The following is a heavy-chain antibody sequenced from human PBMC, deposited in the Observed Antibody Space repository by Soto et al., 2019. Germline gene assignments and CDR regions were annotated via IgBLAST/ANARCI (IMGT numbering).Heavy chain of an antibody. Sequence: PGGSLRLSCAASGFTFSSYEMNWVRQAPGKGLEWVSYISSSGSTIYYADSVKGRFTISRDNAKNSLYLQMNSLRAEDTAVYYCARDRPGYSSPLPLDYWGQGTLVTVSS. V-gene: IGHV3-48*03. J-gene: IGHJ4*02. CDR1: GFTFSSYE. CDR2: ISSSGSTI. CDR3: ARDRPGYSSPLPLDY. D-gene: IGHD6-13*01.